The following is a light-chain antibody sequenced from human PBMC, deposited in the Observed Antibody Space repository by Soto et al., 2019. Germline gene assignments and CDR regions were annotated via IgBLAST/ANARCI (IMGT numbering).Light chain of an antibody. CDR3: QQYGISPWT. CDR1: ESISSTY. V-gene: IGKV3-20*01. J-gene: IGKJ1*01. CDR2: GAS. Sequence: EIVLTQSPDTLSLSPGEIATLSCRASESISSTYLAWYQQTPGQAPRLLIFGASSRATGIPDRFSGSGSGTDFTLTISRLEPEDFAVYYWQQYGISPWTFGQGTKVEI.